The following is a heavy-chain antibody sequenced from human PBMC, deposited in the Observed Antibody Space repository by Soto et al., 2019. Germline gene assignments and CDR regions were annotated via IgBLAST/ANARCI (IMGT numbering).Heavy chain of an antibody. D-gene: IGHD2-2*02. CDR1: GFTFKNFW. Sequence: EVQLVESGGGLVQPGGSLRLSCAASGFTFKNFWMHWVRQAPGKGLVWVSRINEDGGFTNYADSVKGRFTITRDNAKNTLLLQMNNLGAEDTAIYYCVRDIRADDFWGQGTLVTVSS. J-gene: IGHJ4*02. CDR2: INEDGGFT. V-gene: IGHV3-74*01. CDR3: VRDIRADDF.